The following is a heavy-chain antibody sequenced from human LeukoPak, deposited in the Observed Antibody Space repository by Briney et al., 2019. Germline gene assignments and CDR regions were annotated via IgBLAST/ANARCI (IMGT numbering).Heavy chain of an antibody. D-gene: IGHD1-26*01. Sequence: SETLSLTCTVSGGSISSYYWSWIRQPPGKGLEWIGYIYYSGSTNYNPSLKSRVTISVDTSKNQFSLKLSSVTAADTAVYYCARDSGGSYYPRPPFDYGGQGTLVTVSS. V-gene: IGHV4-59*01. CDR1: GGSISSYY. J-gene: IGHJ4*02. CDR3: ARDSGGSYYPRPPFDY. CDR2: IYYSGST.